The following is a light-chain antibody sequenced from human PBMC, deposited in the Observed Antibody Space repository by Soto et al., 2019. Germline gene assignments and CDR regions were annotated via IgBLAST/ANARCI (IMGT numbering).Light chain of an antibody. CDR3: QQYNNWPPWT. J-gene: IGKJ1*01. V-gene: IGKV3-15*01. CDR1: QSVSSN. Sequence: EIVMTQSPATLSVSPGERATLSCRASQSVSSNLAWYQQKPGQAPRLLIYGASNRATGIPARFSGSGSGTEFPLTISSLQSEDFGVYYCQQYNNWPPWTFGQGTKVEIK. CDR2: GAS.